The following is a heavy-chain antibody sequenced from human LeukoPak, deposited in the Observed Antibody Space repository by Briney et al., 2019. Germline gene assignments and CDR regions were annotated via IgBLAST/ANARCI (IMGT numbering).Heavy chain of an antibody. CDR2: ISYDGSNK. CDR1: GFTFSSYA. V-gene: IGHV3-30-3*01. J-gene: IGHJ4*02. Sequence: PGRSLRLSCAASGFTFSSYAMHWVRQAPGKELEWVALISYDGSNKYYADSVKGRFTISRDNSKNTLYLQMNSLRAEDTAVYYCARGYCSGGSCYDYWGQGTLVTVSS. CDR3: ARGYCSGGSCYDY. D-gene: IGHD2-15*01.